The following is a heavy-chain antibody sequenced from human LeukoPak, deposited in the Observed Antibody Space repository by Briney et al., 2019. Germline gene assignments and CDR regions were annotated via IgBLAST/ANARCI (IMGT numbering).Heavy chain of an antibody. CDR3: AREGLMVRGVYFDY. J-gene: IGHJ4*02. CDR2: IWFDGSNK. V-gene: IGHV3-33*08. Sequence: GGSLRLSCAASGFTFSSYSMNWVRQAPGKGLEWVALIWFDGSNKYYADSVKGRFTISRDNSKNTLYLRMNNLRAEDTAVYYCAREGLMVRGVYFDYWGQGTRVTVSS. D-gene: IGHD3-10*01. CDR1: GFTFSSYS.